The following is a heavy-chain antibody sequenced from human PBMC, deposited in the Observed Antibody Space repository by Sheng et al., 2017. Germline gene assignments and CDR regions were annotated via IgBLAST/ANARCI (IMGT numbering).Heavy chain of an antibody. D-gene: IGHD3-10*01. CDR3: ARGRWLHSRSYYFDS. Sequence: EVQLVESGGGLVQPGGSLRLSCAASGFTFSSYEMNWVRQAPGKGLEWVSYISSSGSTIYYADSVKGRFTISRDNAKNTLNLQMTGLRVDDTGVYYCARGRWLHSRSYYFDSWGQGTLVTVSS. J-gene: IGHJ4*02. V-gene: IGHV3-48*03. CDR1: GFTFSSYE. CDR2: ISSSGSTI.